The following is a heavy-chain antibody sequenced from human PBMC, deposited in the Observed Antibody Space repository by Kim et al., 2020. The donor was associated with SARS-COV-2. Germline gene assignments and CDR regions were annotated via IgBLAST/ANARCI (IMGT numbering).Heavy chain of an antibody. J-gene: IGHJ4*01. Sequence: SETLSLTCTVSGDSFSSSGHYWGWIRQPPGKGLQWIGSLYSSGSTYYNQSLKSRVTVSLDASKKQFSLKLSSLTAADTAVYYCARAMGGADSIGIFDYWG. CDR3: ARAMGGADSIGIFDY. CDR1: GDSFSSSGHY. CDR2: LYSSGST. D-gene: IGHD1-26*01. V-gene: IGHV4-39*07.